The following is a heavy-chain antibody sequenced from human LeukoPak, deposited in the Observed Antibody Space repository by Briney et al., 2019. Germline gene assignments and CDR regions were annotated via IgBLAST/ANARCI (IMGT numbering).Heavy chain of an antibody. V-gene: IGHV1-69*02. J-gene: IGHJ6*02. D-gene: IGHD3-10*01. CDR2: IIPSFGIP. Sequence: PEASMKVSCKASGGXFNNYNMNWVRQAPGQGLEWMGTIIPSFGIPSYAEKFKGRVTITADKSTSAAYMELSSLRPEDTAVYYCAREFWGTMVRGGAMDVWGLGTPVIVTS. CDR1: GGXFNNYN. CDR3: AREFWGTMVRGGAMDV.